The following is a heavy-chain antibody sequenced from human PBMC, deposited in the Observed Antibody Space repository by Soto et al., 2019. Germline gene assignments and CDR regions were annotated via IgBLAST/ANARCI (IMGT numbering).Heavy chain of an antibody. CDR3: ARSIAAAVVFDY. Sequence: ASVKVSCKASGYTFTSYGISWVRQAPGQGLEWMGWISAYSGSTNYAQKLQGRVTMTTDTSTSTAYMELRSLRSDDTAVYYCARSIAAAVVFDYWGQGTLVTVSS. J-gene: IGHJ4*02. CDR2: ISAYSGST. CDR1: GYTFTSYG. D-gene: IGHD6-13*01. V-gene: IGHV1-18*01.